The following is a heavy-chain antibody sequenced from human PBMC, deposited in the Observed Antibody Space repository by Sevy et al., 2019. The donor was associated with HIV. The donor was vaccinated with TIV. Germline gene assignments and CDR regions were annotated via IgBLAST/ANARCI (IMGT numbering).Heavy chain of an antibody. CDR1: GYTFTDYF. Sequence: VSVKVSCKASGYTFTDYFMHWVRQAPGQGLEWMGWINPNSGGTNYAQRFRGRVTMTRDTSISTAYMELSRLRSYDTAVYYCASLSGYYYDSSRYYNTDAFDIWGQGTMVTVSS. V-gene: IGHV1-2*02. J-gene: IGHJ3*02. CDR2: INPNSGGT. CDR3: ASLSGYYYDSSRYYNTDAFDI. D-gene: IGHD3-22*01.